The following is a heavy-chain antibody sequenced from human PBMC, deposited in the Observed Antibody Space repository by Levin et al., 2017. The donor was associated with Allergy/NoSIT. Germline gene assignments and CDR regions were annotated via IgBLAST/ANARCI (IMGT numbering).Heavy chain of an antibody. V-gene: IGHV3-48*02. J-gene: IGHJ4*02. CDR1: GFTFRSYS. CDR2: ISSSSSTI. Sequence: GESLKISCAASGFTFRSYSMNWVRQAPGKGLEWVSNISSSSSTIYYADSVKGRFTISRDNDKNSLYLQMNSLRDEDTAVYYCARDPTLDYWGQGTLVTVSS. D-gene: IGHD2-15*01. CDR3: ARDPTLDY.